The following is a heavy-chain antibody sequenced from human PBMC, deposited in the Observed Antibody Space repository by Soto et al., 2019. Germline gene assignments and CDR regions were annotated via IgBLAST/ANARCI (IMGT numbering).Heavy chain of an antibody. J-gene: IGHJ6*02. D-gene: IGHD6-6*01. CDR2: VNPVSAPT. CDR3: ARDRSAARPYGMDV. V-gene: IGHV1-69*13. Sequence: SVKVSCKASGHTSSTFGISWVRQAPGQGLEWMGRVNPVSAPTNYAQKFQGRVTITADESTSTAYMELSSLRSEDTAVYYCARDRSAARPYGMDVWGQGTTVTVSS. CDR1: GHTSSTFG.